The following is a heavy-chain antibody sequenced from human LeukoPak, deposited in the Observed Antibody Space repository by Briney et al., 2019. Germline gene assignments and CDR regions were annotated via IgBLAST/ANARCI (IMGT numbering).Heavy chain of an antibody. CDR3: ARGLPDDYYDSSGYYFGFNAFDI. CDR1: GGSISSYY. Sequence: SETLSLTCAVSGGSISSYYWSWIRQPPGKGLEWIGYIYYSGSTNYNPSLKSRVTISVDTSKNQFSLKLSSVTAADTAVYYCARGLPDDYYDSSGYYFGFNAFDIWGQGTMVTVSS. D-gene: IGHD3-22*01. CDR2: IYYSGST. J-gene: IGHJ3*02. V-gene: IGHV4-59*08.